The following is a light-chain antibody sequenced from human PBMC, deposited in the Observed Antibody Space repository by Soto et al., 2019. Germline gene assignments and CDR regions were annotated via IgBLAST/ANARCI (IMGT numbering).Light chain of an antibody. J-gene: IGLJ2*01. CDR2: EVS. CDR1: SSDIGLYNY. CDR3: SSYTTSSTLE. V-gene: IGLV2-14*01. Sequence: QSALTQPASVSGSPGQSITISCTGTSSDIGLYNYVSWYQQHPGKAPKLMIYEVSNRPSGVSNRFSGSKSGNTASLTISGLQAEDEADYYCSSYTTSSTLEIGGGTKLTVL.